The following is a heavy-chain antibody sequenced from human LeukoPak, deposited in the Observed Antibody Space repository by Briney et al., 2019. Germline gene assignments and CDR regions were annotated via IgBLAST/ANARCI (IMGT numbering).Heavy chain of an antibody. CDR3: AREGTAGTNLNWFDP. CDR2: ISYSGST. Sequence: SETLSLTCTVSGGSISSYYWSWIRQPPGKGLEWIGYISYSGSTNFNPSLKSRVTISVDTSKDQFSLKLSSVTAADTAVYYCAREGTAGTNLNWFDPWGQGTLVTVSS. D-gene: IGHD1-1*01. J-gene: IGHJ5*02. V-gene: IGHV4-59*01. CDR1: GGSISSYY.